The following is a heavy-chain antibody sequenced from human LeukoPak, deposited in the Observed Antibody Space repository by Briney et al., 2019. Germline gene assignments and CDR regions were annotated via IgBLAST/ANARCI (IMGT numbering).Heavy chain of an antibody. CDR1: GYTFTSYG. CDR2: ISAYNGNT. CDR3: ARDVCSGGSCYALVWFDP. D-gene: IGHD2-15*01. Sequence: GASVKVSCKGSGYTFTSYGISWVRQAPGQGLDWMGWISAYNGNTNYAQKLQGRVNMTAATSTSTAYMELRSLRSDDPAVYYCARDVCSGGSCYALVWFDPWGQGTLVTVSS. J-gene: IGHJ5*02. V-gene: IGHV1-18*04.